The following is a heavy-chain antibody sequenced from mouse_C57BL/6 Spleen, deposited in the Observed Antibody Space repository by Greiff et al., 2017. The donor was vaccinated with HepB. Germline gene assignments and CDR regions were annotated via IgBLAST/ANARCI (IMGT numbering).Heavy chain of an antibody. CDR2: IDPSDSYT. CDR1: GYTFTSYW. CDR3: ASKSLLHNAMDY. V-gene: IGHV1-69*01. J-gene: IGHJ4*01. Sequence: QVQLQQPGAELVMPGASVKLSCKASGYTFTSYWMHWVKQRPGQGLEWIGEIDPSDSYTNYNQKFKGKSTLTVDKSSSTAYMQLSSLTSEDSAVYYSASKSLLHNAMDYWGQGTSVTVSS. D-gene: IGHD1-1*01.